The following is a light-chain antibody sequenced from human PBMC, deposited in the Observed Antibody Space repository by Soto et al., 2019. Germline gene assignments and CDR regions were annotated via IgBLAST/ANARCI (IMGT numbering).Light chain of an antibody. Sequence: EIVLTQFPATLSLSPGDGATLSCRASQSVSSYLAWYQQKRGQAPRLLIYDSSNRATGIPARFSGSGSGTDFRLLIRSLEPEDFAVYYCPQPWGRPLPFGGGAKVEIK. V-gene: IGKV3-11*01. J-gene: IGKJ4*01. CDR3: PQPWGRPLP. CDR2: DSS. CDR1: QSVSSY.